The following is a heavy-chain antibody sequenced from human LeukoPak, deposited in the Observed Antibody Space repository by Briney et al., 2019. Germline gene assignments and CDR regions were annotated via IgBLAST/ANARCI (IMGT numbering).Heavy chain of an antibody. V-gene: IGHV3-30*04. CDR3: AREGQQLVQGTAFDI. D-gene: IGHD6-13*01. CDR1: GFTFSNYA. J-gene: IGHJ3*02. CDR2: ISYDGSDK. Sequence: GALRLSCAASGFTFSNYAMHWVRQAPGKGLDWVAVISYDGSDKCNADSVKGRFTISRDNSKNTLYLQMNSLRPEDTAVYYCAREGQQLVQGTAFDIWGQGTMVTVSS.